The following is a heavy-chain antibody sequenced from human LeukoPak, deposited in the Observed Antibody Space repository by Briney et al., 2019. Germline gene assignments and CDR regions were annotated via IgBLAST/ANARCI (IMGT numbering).Heavy chain of an antibody. D-gene: IGHD2-2*01. Sequence: SVKVSCKASGGTFSSYAISWVRQAPGQGLEWMGGIIPIFGTANYAQKFQGRVTITADESTSTAYMELSSLRSEDTAVYYCARGSTVVVPAAMFYYMDVWGKGTTVTVSS. CDR1: GGTFSSYA. V-gene: IGHV1-69*13. CDR3: ARGSTVVVPAAMFYYMDV. J-gene: IGHJ6*03. CDR2: IIPIFGTA.